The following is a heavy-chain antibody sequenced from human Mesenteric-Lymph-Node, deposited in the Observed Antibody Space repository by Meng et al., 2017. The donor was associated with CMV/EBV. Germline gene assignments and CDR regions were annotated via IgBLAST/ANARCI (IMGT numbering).Heavy chain of an antibody. D-gene: IGHD6-6*01. V-gene: IGHV4-38-2*02. J-gene: IGHJ4*02. Sequence: GSLRLSCSVSGYSISNGYYWGWIRQPPEKGLEWIGTIYSGGTTYYNPSLKSRVTISGDRSKNQFSVKMNSVTAADTAVYYCARAAAPTYYFDLWGQGTLVTVSS. CDR1: GYSISNGYY. CDR3: ARAAAPTYYFDL. CDR2: IYSGGTT.